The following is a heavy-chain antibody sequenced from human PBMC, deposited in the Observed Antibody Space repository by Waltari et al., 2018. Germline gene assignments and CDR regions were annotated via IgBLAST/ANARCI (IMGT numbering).Heavy chain of an antibody. J-gene: IGHJ5*02. V-gene: IGHV4-38-2*02. CDR2: ITHSGST. CDR1: GHSISSVYY. CDR3: ARRGAGDNWFDP. D-gene: IGHD3-10*01. Sequence: ESGPGLVKPSETLSLTCTVSGHSISSVYYWGWIRQPPGKGLEWIGSITHSGSTTDNPSLKSRVTMLVDTSKNQFSLKLRSVTAADTAVYYCARRGAGDNWFDPWGQGTLVTVSS.